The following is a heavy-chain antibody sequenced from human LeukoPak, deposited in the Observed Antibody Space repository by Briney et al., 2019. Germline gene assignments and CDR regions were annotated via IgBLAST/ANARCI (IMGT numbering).Heavy chain of an antibody. Sequence: ASVKVSCKASGYTFTSYDINWVRQATGQVLEWMGWMNPNSGNTGYAQKFQGRVTMTRNTSISTAYMELSSLRSEDTAVYYCARGHDYSNHFDYWGQGTLVTVSS. D-gene: IGHD4-4*01. CDR1: GYTFTSYD. CDR2: MNPNSGNT. J-gene: IGHJ4*02. V-gene: IGHV1-8*01. CDR3: ARGHDYSNHFDY.